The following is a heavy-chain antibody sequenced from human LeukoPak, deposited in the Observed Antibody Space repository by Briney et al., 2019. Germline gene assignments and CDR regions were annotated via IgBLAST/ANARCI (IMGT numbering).Heavy chain of an antibody. CDR3: AGDRRGSFDY. D-gene: IGHD1-26*01. J-gene: IGHJ4*02. CDR2: ISSNGDNT. CDR1: GFTFSTYV. V-gene: IGHV3-64*04. Sequence: GGSLRLSCSVSGFTFSTYVMHWVRQAPGKGLEYVSAISSNGDNTYYADSVKGRFTISRDNSKNTLYLQMNSLRAEDTAVYYCAGDRRGSFDYWGQGTLVTVSS.